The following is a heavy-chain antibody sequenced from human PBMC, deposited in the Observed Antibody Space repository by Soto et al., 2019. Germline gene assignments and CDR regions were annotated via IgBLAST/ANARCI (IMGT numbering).Heavy chain of an antibody. CDR3: ASLGFEYDTLTAYYNVHHYYGLDV. J-gene: IGHJ6*02. CDR1: GYSFTSYW. V-gene: IGHV5-10-1*01. D-gene: IGHD3-9*01. CDR2: IDPSDSYT. Sequence: PGESLKISCKGSGYSFTSYWISWVRQMPGKGLEWMGRIDPSDSYTNYSPSFQGHVTISADKSISTAYLRWSSLKASDTAMYYCASLGFEYDTLTAYYNVHHYYGLDVWGQGTSVTVSS.